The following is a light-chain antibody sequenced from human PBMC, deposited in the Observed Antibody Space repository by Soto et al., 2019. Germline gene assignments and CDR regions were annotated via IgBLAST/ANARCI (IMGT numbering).Light chain of an antibody. V-gene: IGLV1-40*01. CDR2: GNS. J-gene: IGLJ1*01. CDR3: QSYDSSLSGSRV. CDR1: SCNIGAGYD. Sequence: QSLLTQPPSVSGAPGQRVTISCTGSSCNIGAGYDVHWYQQLPGTAPKLLIYGNSNRPSGVPDRFSGSKSGTSASLAITGLQAEDEADYYCQSYDSSLSGSRVFGTGTKLTVL.